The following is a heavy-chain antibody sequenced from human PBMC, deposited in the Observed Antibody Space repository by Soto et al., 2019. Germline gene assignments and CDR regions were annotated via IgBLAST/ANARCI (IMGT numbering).Heavy chain of an antibody. Sequence: QVQLVQSGAEVKKPGSSVKVSCKASGSTFSSYAISWVRQAPGQGLEWMGGIIPIFGTANYAQKFQGRVTITADESTSTAYMELSSLRSEDTAVYYSARESRYCSGGSCYFLPGIDYWGQGTLVTVSS. J-gene: IGHJ4*02. V-gene: IGHV1-69*12. CDR3: ARESRYCSGGSCYFLPGIDY. CDR2: IIPIFGTA. D-gene: IGHD2-15*01. CDR1: GSTFSSYA.